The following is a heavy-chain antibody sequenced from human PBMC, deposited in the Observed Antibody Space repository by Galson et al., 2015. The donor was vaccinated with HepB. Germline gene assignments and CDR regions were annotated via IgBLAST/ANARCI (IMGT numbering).Heavy chain of an antibody. V-gene: IGHV3-30-3*01. CDR2: ISYDGSNK. CDR3: ARGGFGSYTFDY. J-gene: IGHJ4*02. D-gene: IGHD1-26*01. CDR1: GFTFSGYA. Sequence: SLRLSCAASGFTFSGYAMHWVRQAPGKGLEWVAVISYDGSNKYYADSVKGRFTISRGNSKNTLYLQMNSLRAEDTAVYYCARGGFGSYTFDYWGQGTLVTVSS.